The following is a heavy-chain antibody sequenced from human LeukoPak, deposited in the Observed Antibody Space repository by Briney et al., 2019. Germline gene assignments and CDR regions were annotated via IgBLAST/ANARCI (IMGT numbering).Heavy chain of an antibody. CDR3: ARVLPSYYDSSGYRDDAFDI. J-gene: IGHJ3*02. V-gene: IGHV4-59*01. CDR1: GGSISSYY. Sequence: PSETLSLTCTVSGGSISSYYWSWIRQPPGKGPEWIGYIYYSGSTNYNPSLKSRVTISVDTSKNQFSLKLSSVTAADTAVYYCARVLPSYYDSSGYRDDAFDIWGQGTMVTVSS. D-gene: IGHD3-22*01. CDR2: IYYSGST.